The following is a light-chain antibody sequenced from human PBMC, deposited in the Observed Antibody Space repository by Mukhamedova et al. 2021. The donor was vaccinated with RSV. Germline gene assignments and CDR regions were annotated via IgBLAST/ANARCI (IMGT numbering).Light chain of an antibody. Sequence: WYQRRVHGKAPKLLISKASSLQSGVPSRFSGSGSGTEFTLTISSLQPDDFATYYCQQYSSYSTFGQGTKPEIK. CDR3: QQYSSYST. V-gene: IGKV1-5*03. J-gene: IGKJ2*01. CDR2: KAS.